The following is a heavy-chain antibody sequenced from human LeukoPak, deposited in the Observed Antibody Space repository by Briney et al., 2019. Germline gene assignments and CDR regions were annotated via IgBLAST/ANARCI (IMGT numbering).Heavy chain of an antibody. J-gene: IGHJ6*03. CDR1: GGSFSGYY. V-gene: IGHV4-34*01. CDR3: ARVSGSSGYYQYYYYYYYMDV. CDR2: INHSGST. Sequence: SETLSLTCAVYGGSFSGYYWSWIRRPPGKGLEWIGEINHSGSTNYNPSLKSRVTISVDTSKNQFSLKLSSVTAADTAVYYCARVSGSSGYYQYYYYYYYMDVWGKGTTVTVSS. D-gene: IGHD3-22*01.